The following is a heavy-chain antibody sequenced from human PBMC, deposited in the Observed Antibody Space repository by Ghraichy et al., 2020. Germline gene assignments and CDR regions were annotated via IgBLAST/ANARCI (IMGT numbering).Heavy chain of an antibody. J-gene: IGHJ6*01. V-gene: IGHV3-64D*06. Sequence: GGSLRLSCSASGFTFNSYALHWVRQAPGKGLDYVSIITSNGGTIDYADSLRGRFTISRDNSKKTLYLQMSSLRDEDTAVYYCVRDRLRWGGGRDVWGQGT. CDR1: GFTFNSYA. CDR3: VRDRLRWGGGRDV. D-gene: IGHD3-16*01. CDR2: ITSNGGTI.